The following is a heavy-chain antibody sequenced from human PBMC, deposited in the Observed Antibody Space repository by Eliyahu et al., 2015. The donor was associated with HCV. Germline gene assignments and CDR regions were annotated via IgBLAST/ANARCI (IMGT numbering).Heavy chain of an antibody. J-gene: IGHJ4*02. CDR3: ARQVRGGSHFDY. Sequence: QLQLQESGPGLVKPSETLSLTCXVXGXSISSSSYYWGXIRQPPGKGXEWIGSIYYSGSTYYNPSLKSRVTISVDTSKNQFSLKLSSVTAADTAVYYCARQVRGGSHFDYWGQGTLVTVSS. CDR1: GXSISSSSYY. V-gene: IGHV4-39*01. CDR2: IYYSGST.